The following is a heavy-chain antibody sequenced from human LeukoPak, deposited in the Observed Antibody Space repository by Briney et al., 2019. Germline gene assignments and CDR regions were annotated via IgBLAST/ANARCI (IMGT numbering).Heavy chain of an antibody. J-gene: IGHJ4*02. CDR1: GGSFSGYY. Sequence: SETLSLTCAVYGGSFSGYYWSWIRQPPGKGLEWIGEIIHRGSTNYNPSLKSRLTISVDTSKNQFSLKLSSVTAADTAVYYCARGVVIAPQTFDYWGQGTLVTVSS. V-gene: IGHV4-34*12. CDR2: IIHRGST. CDR3: ARGVVIAPQTFDY. D-gene: IGHD2-21*01.